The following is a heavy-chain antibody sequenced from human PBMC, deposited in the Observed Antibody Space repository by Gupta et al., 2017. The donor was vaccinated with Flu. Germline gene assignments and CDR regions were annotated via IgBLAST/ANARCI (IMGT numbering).Heavy chain of an antibody. CDR3: ARDPDYRDYSYMDA. CDR2: IKGDGSST. D-gene: IGHD4-17*01. J-gene: IGHJ6*03. Sequence: EVQLVESGGGLVQPGGSLRLSCAASGFTLSSYWMHWVRQAPGKGLVWVSRIKGDGSSTTYADSVKGRFTISRDNAKNTLYLQMNSLRAEDTAVYYCARDPDYRDYSYMDAWGKGTTVTV. V-gene: IGHV3-74*01. CDR1: GFTLSSYW.